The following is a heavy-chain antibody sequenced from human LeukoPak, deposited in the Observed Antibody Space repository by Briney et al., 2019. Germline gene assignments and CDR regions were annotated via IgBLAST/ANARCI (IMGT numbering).Heavy chain of an antibody. CDR2: IIPIFGTA. J-gene: IGHJ6*03. CDR3: ARDGPHTPRSGYDSPIYYYYYYMDV. Sequence: SVKVSCKASGGTFSSYAISWVRQAPEQGREWMGGIIPIFGTANYAQKFQGRVTITTDESTSTAYMELSSLRSEDTAGYYCARDGPHTPRSGYDSPIYYYYYYMDVWGKGTTVTVSS. V-gene: IGHV1-69*05. D-gene: IGHD5-12*01. CDR1: GGTFSSYA.